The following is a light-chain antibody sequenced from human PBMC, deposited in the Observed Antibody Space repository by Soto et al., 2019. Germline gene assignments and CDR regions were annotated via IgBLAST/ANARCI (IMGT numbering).Light chain of an antibody. V-gene: IGKV1-39*01. Sequence: QMTQSPSSLSASVGDRVTITCRASQSITTYLNWSQQRPGKAPEVLIYAASRLQGGVPSRFSGSGSGTDFTLTINSLQPEDYAAYDCQQSYSTPWTFGQGTQVEIK. CDR3: QQSYSTPWT. J-gene: IGKJ1*01. CDR2: AAS. CDR1: QSITTY.